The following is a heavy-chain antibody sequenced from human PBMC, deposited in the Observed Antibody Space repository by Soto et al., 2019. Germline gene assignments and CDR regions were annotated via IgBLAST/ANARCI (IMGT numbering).Heavy chain of an antibody. CDR3: ARDGSSGWYEWWFDP. CDR2: IIPIFGTA. Sequence: QVQLVQSGAEVKKPGSSVKVSCKASGGTFSSYAISWVRQAPGQGLEWMGGIIPIFGTANYAQKFQGRVTITTAKSTRIAYMELSSLRSENTAVSYCARDGSSGWYEWWFDPWGQGTLVTVSS. J-gene: IGHJ5*02. CDR1: GGTFSSYA. V-gene: IGHV1-69*06. D-gene: IGHD6-19*01.